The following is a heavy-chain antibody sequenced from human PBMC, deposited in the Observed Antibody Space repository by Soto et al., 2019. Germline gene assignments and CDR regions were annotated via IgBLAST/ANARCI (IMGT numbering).Heavy chain of an antibody. D-gene: IGHD6-6*01. CDR1: GFTFSSYS. Sequence: GSLRLSCAASGFTFSSYSMNWVRQAPGKGLEWVSYISSSSSTIYYAGSGKGRFTISRDNAKNSLYLQMNSLRAEDTAVYYCARWPIAARPRRSYYYYYYMDVWGKGTTVTVSS. V-gene: IGHV3-48*01. CDR2: ISSSSSTI. J-gene: IGHJ6*03. CDR3: ARWPIAARPRRSYYYYYYMDV.